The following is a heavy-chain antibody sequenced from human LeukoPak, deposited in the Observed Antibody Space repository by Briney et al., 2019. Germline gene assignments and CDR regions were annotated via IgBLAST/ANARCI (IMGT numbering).Heavy chain of an antibody. CDR3: ARRHLVGSGYFDH. D-gene: IGHD2-15*01. Sequence: GASVKVSCKASGYAFSNYGISWVRQAPGRGLEWLGWISTFNGHTTYALKFQDRGTMTTDTSTDTAYLELRSLRTDDTAVYYCARRHLVGSGYFDHWGQGTLVTVSS. J-gene: IGHJ4*02. CDR2: ISTFNGHT. CDR1: GYAFSNYG. V-gene: IGHV1-18*01.